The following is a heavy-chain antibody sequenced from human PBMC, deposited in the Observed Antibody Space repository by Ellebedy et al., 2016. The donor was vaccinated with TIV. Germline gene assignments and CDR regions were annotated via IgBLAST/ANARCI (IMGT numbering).Heavy chain of an antibody. CDR3: ARRDDFGATQGTQH. CDR1: GYIFPDYW. CDR2: IYPADFNV. J-gene: IGHJ1*01. D-gene: IGHD4-17*01. V-gene: IGHV5-51*01. Sequence: GESLKISXKGSGYIFPDYWIGWVRQKPGKGLEWMGIIYPADFNVRYSPSFQGHVTISADTSISTAYLQWNSLKASDTAMYFCARRDDFGATQGTQHWGQGTLVSVSS.